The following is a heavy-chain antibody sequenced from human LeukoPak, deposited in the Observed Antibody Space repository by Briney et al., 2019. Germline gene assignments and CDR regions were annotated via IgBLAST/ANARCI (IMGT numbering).Heavy chain of an antibody. D-gene: IGHD6-13*01. CDR3: ARAYSSSWYYFDY. Sequence: KPSETLSLTCTVSGGSISSYYWSWIRQPPGKGLEWIGYIYYSGSTNYNPSLKSRVTISVDTSKNQFSLKLSSVTAADTAVYYCARAYSSSWYYFDYWGQGTLVTVSS. V-gene: IGHV4-59*01. J-gene: IGHJ4*02. CDR2: IYYSGST. CDR1: GGSISSYY.